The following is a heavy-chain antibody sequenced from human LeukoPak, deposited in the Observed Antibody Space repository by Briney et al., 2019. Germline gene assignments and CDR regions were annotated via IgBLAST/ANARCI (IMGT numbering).Heavy chain of an antibody. V-gene: IGHV1-69*05. D-gene: IGHD6-6*01. Sequence: RASVKVSCKASGYTFTSYDINWVRQATGQGLEWMGGIIPIFGTANYAQKFQGRVTITTDESTSTAYMELSSLRSEDTAVYYCARNDGAIAARPNYYYMDVWGKGTTVTVSS. CDR3: ARNDGAIAARPNYYYMDV. J-gene: IGHJ6*03. CDR1: GYTFTSYD. CDR2: IIPIFGTA.